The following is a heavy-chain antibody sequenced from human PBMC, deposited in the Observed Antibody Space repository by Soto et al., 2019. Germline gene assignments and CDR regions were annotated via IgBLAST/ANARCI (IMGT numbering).Heavy chain of an antibody. J-gene: IGHJ4*02. Sequence: ASVKVSCKASGYTFTSHDISWVRQAPGQGLEWMGWISPYNGNTNYAQRLQGRVTMTADTSTSTAYMELRSLRSDDTAVYYCVGVSGWHNYFGYGGQGTLVTVSS. CDR3: VGVSGWHNYFGY. CDR2: ISPYNGNT. CDR1: GYTFTSHD. D-gene: IGHD6-19*01. V-gene: IGHV1-18*01.